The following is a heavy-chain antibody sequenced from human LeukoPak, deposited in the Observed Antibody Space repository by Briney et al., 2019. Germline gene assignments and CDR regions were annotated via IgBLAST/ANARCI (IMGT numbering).Heavy chain of an antibody. CDR2: IYYSGST. D-gene: IGHD6-6*01. CDR3: ATGELVLLDY. Sequence: PSETLSLTCTVSGGSISTYYWSWIRQPPGKGLEWIGYIYYSGSTNYNPSLKSRVTISVDTSKNQFSLKLSSVTAADTAVYYCATGELVLLDYWGQGTLVTVSS. J-gene: IGHJ4*02. V-gene: IGHV4-59*01. CDR1: GGSISTYY.